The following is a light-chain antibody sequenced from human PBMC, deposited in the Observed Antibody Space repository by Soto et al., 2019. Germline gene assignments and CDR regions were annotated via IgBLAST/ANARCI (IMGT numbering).Light chain of an antibody. CDR3: QQSFIAPWT. J-gene: IGKJ1*01. V-gene: IGKV1-39*01. CDR1: QSITGY. Sequence: DIQMTQSPSSLSASVGDRVTITCRASQSITGYLNWYQQKPGKVPKLLICAASTLQSGVPSRFSGSGSGTDFTLTLSSLQAEDSATYYCQQSFIAPWTFGQGTKVDIK. CDR2: AAS.